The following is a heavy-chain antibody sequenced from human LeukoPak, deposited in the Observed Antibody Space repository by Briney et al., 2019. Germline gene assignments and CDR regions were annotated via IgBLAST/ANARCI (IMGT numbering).Heavy chain of an antibody. CDR2: INPNSGGT. CDR3: AGSGYSGYDPFDY. J-gene: IGHJ4*02. V-gene: IGHV1-2*02. CDR1: GYTFTGYY. Sequence: ASVTVSCKASGYTFTGYYIHWVRQAPGQGLEWMGWINPNSGGTYSAQKFQGRVTMTRDTSISAAYMELSRLTSDDTAVYYCAGSGYSGYDPFDYWGQGTLVTVSS. D-gene: IGHD5-12*01.